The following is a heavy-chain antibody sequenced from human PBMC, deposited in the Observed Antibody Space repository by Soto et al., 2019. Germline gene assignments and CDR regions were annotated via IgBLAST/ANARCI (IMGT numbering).Heavy chain of an antibody. CDR2: IFYSGRT. V-gene: IGHV4-39*01. CDR1: GGSISSSECY. Sequence: SETLYLPCTVSGGSISSSECYWGWIRQPPGKGLEWIGNIFYSGRTYYNPSLNGRVTISVDASRNQFSLKLSSVTAADAAIYYCASHVGQQLTYYYYGLDVWGQGTTVTVSS. CDR3: ASHVGQQLTYYYYGLDV. D-gene: IGHD6-13*01. J-gene: IGHJ6*02.